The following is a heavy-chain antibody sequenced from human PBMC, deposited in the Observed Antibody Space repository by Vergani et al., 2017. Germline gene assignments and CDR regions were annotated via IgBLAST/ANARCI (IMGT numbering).Heavy chain of an antibody. CDR1: GFTFSSYA. J-gene: IGHJ6*03. V-gene: IGHV3-23*01. Sequence: EVQLLESGGGLVQPGGSLRLSCAASGFTFSSYAMSWVRQAPGKGLEWVSAISGSGGSTYYADSVKGRFTISRDNSKNTLYLQMNSLRAEDTAVYYCARVSARIQLWSRTNYYYMDVWGKGTTVTVSS. CDR2: ISGSGGST. CDR3: ARVSARIQLWSRTNYYYMDV. D-gene: IGHD5-18*01.